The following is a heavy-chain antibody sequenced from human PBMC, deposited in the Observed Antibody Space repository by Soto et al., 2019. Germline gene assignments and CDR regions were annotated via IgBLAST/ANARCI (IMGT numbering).Heavy chain of an antibody. CDR3: ARCLFSYGARFDP. V-gene: IGHV4-59*01. Sequence: QVQLQESGPGLVKPSETLSLTCTVSGGSISSYYWSWIRQPPGKGLEWIGYIYYSGSINYNPSLKSRVTISVDTSKNQFSLKLSSVPAADTAVYYCARCLFSYGARFDPWGQGTLVTVSS. CDR1: GGSISSYY. D-gene: IGHD1-26*01. J-gene: IGHJ5*02. CDR2: IYYSGSI.